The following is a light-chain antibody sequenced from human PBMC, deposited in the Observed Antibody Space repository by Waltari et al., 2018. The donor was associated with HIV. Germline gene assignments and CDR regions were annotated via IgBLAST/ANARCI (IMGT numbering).Light chain of an antibody. CDR2: WAF. J-gene: IGKJ1*01. Sequence: ENVMTQSPDSLDVSLGERATISCKSSQSVFYTSNNKDYLAWYQHKPGQPPKLLSYWAFIRESGVPERFSGSGSGTDFTLTISGVQAEDAAVYYCQQYFYSPQTFGQGTKVEIK. CDR3: QQYFYSPQT. CDR1: QSVFYTSNNKDY. V-gene: IGKV4-1*01.